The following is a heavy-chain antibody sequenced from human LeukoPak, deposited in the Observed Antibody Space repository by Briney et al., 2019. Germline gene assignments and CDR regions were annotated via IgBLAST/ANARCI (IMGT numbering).Heavy chain of an antibody. J-gene: IGHJ6*03. Sequence: GGSLRLSCAASGFTFSSYAMSWVRQAPGKGLEWVSAISGSGGSTYYADSVKGRFTISRDNSKNTLYLQMNSLRAVDTAVYYCAKGLGSSGWYYYYYMDVWGKGTTVTVSS. D-gene: IGHD6-19*01. CDR2: ISGSGGST. CDR3: AKGLGSSGWYYYYYMDV. CDR1: GFTFSSYA. V-gene: IGHV3-23*01.